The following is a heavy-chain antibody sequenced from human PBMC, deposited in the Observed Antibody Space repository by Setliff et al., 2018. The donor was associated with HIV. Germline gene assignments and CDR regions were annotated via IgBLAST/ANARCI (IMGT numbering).Heavy chain of an antibody. CDR1: RSTFNSHT. CDR3: VRGVQSPPHYSYYYMDV. Sequence: SVKVSCKASRSTFNSHTINWVRQAPGQGLDWMGRIIPILGVANYAQRFRGKVTITADKSTSTAYMELTSLRFDDTAMYYCVRGVQSPPHYSYYYMDVWGEGTMVTVSS. V-gene: IGHV1-69*02. CDR2: IIPILGVA. J-gene: IGHJ6*03. D-gene: IGHD3-3*01.